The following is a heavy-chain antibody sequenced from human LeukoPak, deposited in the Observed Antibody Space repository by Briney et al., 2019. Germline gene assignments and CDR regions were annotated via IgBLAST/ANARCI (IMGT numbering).Heavy chain of an antibody. CDR1: GFTFSSYG. CDR2: IPYDGSNK. J-gene: IGHJ4*02. V-gene: IGHV3-30*03. CDR3: ARLVVTTVVTPGY. Sequence: PGGSLRLSCAASGFTFSSYGMHWVRQAPGKGLEWVAVIPYDGSNKYYADSVKGRFTISRDNSKSTLYLQMNSLRAEDTAIYYCARLVVTTVVTPGYWGQGTLVTVSS. D-gene: IGHD4-23*01.